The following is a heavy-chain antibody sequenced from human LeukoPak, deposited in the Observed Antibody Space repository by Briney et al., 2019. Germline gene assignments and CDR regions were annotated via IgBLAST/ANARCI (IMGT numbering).Heavy chain of an antibody. D-gene: IGHD1-26*01. CDR3: AKVGSGSYGGDFDY. Sequence: GGSLRLSCAPSGFTFSSYAMSWVRQAPGKGLEWVSAISGSGGSTYYADSVKGRFTISRDNSKNTLYLQMNSLRAEDTAVYYCAKVGSGSYGGDFDYWGQGTLVTVSS. J-gene: IGHJ4*02. CDR2: ISGSGGST. CDR1: GFTFSSYA. V-gene: IGHV3-23*01.